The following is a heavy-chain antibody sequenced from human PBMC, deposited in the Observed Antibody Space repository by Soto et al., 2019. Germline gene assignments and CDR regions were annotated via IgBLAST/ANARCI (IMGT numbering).Heavy chain of an antibody. CDR1: GYTFTSYG. Sequence: ASVKVSCKASGYTFTSYGISWVRQAPGQGLEWMGWISAYNGNTNYAQKLQGRVTMTTDTSTSTAYMELRSLRSDDTAVYYCARANEEYYAILTGYSGPCAFDIWGQGTMVTVS. V-gene: IGHV1-18*01. CDR2: ISAYNGNT. CDR3: ARANEEYYAILTGYSGPCAFDI. D-gene: IGHD3-9*01. J-gene: IGHJ3*02.